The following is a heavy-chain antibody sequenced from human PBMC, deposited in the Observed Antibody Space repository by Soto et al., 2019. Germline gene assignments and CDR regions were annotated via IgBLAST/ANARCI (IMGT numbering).Heavy chain of an antibody. CDR3: ARDLAAAGEVYMDV. CDR2: IYYSGST. Sequence: QVQLQESGPGLVKPSETLSLTCTVSGGSISSYYWSWIRQPPGKGLEWIGYIYYSGSTNYNPSLKSRGTISVDTSKNQFSLKLSSVTAADTAVYYCARDLAAAGEVYMDVWGQGTTVTVSS. CDR1: GGSISSYY. J-gene: IGHJ6*03. V-gene: IGHV4-59*01. D-gene: IGHD6-13*01.